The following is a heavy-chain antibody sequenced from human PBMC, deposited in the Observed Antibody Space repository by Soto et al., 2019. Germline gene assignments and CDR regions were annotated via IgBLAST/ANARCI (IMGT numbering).Heavy chain of an antibody. CDR1: GFSFSDHG. CDR2: ISSKSSLI. D-gene: IGHD2-15*01. CDR3: ARAPSHVYCSGGSCYDV. V-gene: IGHV3-21*01. Sequence: GGSLRLSCAGSGFSFSDHGLSWVRQAPGKGLEWISSISSKSSLIYYADSVKGRFIISRDNTKNSLSLQMNSLRVDDTALYFCARAPSHVYCSGGSCYDVWGQGALVTVSS. J-gene: IGHJ4*02.